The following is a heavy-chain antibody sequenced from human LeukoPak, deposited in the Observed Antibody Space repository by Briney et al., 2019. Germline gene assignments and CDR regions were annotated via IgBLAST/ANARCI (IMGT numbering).Heavy chain of an antibody. D-gene: IGHD3-16*02. CDR3: GYTNNFYH. Sequence: GESLRLSCVASGLTISGHGMNWVRQAPGQGLEWVANIKHDGSEEHYVDSVKGRFTISRDDGRNSVSLQMNSVRAEDTAVYYCGYTNNFYHWGQGTLVVVSS. CDR2: IKHDGSEE. V-gene: IGHV3-7*01. CDR1: GLTISGHG. J-gene: IGHJ4*02.